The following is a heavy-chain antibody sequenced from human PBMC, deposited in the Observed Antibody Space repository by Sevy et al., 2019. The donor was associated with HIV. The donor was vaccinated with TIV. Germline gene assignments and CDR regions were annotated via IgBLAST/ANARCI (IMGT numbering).Heavy chain of an antibody. CDR3: ATSWGRLVGSSWLYYYYAMDV. V-gene: IGHV3-30*03. D-gene: IGHD6-13*01. J-gene: IGHJ6*02. CDR2: ISNDGSDK. CDR1: GFMFSKYG. Sequence: GGSLRLSCAASGFMFSKYGMHWVRQAPGKGLEWVAIISNDGSDKDYGDSVKGRFTISRDNSKDTVYLQMNSLRPEDTAVYYCATSWGRLVGSSWLYYYYAMDVWGQGTTVTVSS.